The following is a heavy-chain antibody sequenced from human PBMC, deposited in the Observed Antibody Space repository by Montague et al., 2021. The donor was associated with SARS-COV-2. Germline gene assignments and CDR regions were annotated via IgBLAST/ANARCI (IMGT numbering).Heavy chain of an antibody. J-gene: IGHJ4*02. CDR1: GGSISSSSYY. CDR2: IFYSGST. Sequence: SETLSLTCTVSGGSISSSSYYWGWIRQPPGKGLERIGSIFYSGSTDYNPSLKSRVTMSVDTSKNQFSLRLSSVTAADTAVYYCASMVRAQVYYFDYWGQGTLVTVSS. CDR3: ASMVRAQVYYFDY. D-gene: IGHD3-10*01. V-gene: IGHV4-39*01.